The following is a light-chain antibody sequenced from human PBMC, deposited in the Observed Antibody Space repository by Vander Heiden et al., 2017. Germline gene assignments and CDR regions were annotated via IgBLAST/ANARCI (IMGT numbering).Light chain of an antibody. V-gene: IGKV1-39*01. CDR1: QSISSY. CDR2: AAS. J-gene: IGKJ1*01. Sequence: DIQMTQSPSSLSASVGDRVTITCRASQSISSYLNWYQQKPMKAPKLLIYAASSLQSGVPSRFSGSGSGTDFTLTISSLQPEDFATYYCQQSYSTPPTFGQGTKVEIK. CDR3: QQSYSTPPT.